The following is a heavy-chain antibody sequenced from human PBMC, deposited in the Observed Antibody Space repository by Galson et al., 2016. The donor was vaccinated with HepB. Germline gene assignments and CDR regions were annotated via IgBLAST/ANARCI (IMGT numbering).Heavy chain of an antibody. CDR2: IYYSGIT. J-gene: IGHJ6*02. CDR1: GGSISSGGYY. Sequence: LSLTCAVSGGSISSGGYYWSWIRQHPGKGLEWIGYIYYSGITYYNPSLKNRVTISVDTPKNQFSLKLSSVTAADTAVYYCARDLGPAAIDYFYYYSMDVWGQGTTVTVSS. CDR3: ARDLGPAAIDYFYYYSMDV. D-gene: IGHD2-2*01. V-gene: IGHV4-31*11.